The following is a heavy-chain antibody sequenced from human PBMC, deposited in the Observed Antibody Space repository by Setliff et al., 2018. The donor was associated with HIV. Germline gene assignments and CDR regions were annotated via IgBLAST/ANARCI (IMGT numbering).Heavy chain of an antibody. V-gene: IGHV4-39*07. CDR3: ARDMGWLQPHDH. CDR1: GGSFNTRRTK. CDR2: ISHGGSA. Sequence: SETLSLTCRVSGGSFNTRRTKWGWIRQSPGKGLEWIGEISHGGSANYNPSLKSRVTISEDPSKNQFSLKLKSATAADTAVYYCARDMGWLQPHDHWGQGTLVTVSS. J-gene: IGHJ4*02. D-gene: IGHD5-12*01.